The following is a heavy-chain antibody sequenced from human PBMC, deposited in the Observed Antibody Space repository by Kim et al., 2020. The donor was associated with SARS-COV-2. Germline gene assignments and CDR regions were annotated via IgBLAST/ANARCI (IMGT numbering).Heavy chain of an antibody. CDR2: IIPIFGTA. V-gene: IGHV1-69*13. Sequence: SVKVSCKASGGTFSSYAISWVRQAPGQGLEWMGGIIPIFGTANYAQKFQGRVTITADESTSTAYMELSSLRSEDTAVYYCARDHPPGMISSGYYPQSPQGWGQGTLVTVSS. J-gene: IGHJ4*02. D-gene: IGHD3-22*01. CDR3: ARDHPPGMISSGYYPQSPQG. CDR1: GGTFSSYA.